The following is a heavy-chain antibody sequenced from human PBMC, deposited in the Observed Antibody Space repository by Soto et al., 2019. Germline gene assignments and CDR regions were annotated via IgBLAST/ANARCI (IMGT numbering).Heavy chain of an antibody. D-gene: IGHD2-15*01. J-gene: IGHJ4*02. CDR3: ARGGEIVVVVSTTGRYFDY. CDR2: INHSGST. Sequence: QVQLQQWGAGLLKPSETLFLTCAVYGGSFSGYYWTWIRQPLGKGLEWIGEINHSGSTNYNPSLKSRVTISVDTSQNQFSLKLSSVTAADTAVYYGARGGEIVVVVSTTGRYFDYWGQGTLVTVSS. V-gene: IGHV4-34*01. CDR1: GGSFSGYY.